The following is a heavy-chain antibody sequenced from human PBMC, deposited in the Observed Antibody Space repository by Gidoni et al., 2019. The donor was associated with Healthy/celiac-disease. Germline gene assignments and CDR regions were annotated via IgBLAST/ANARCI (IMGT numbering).Heavy chain of an antibody. CDR3: ARLFWSGYVFFDY. V-gene: IGHV4-31*03. D-gene: IGHD3-3*01. CDR2: IYYSGST. J-gene: IGHJ4*02. Sequence: QVQLQESGPGLVKPSQTLSLTCTVSGGSISSGGYYWTWIRQHPGKGLEWIGYIYYSGSTDYNPSLRSRVTMSIDTSKNQVSLNLSSVTAADTAVYYCARLFWSGYVFFDYWGQGTLVTVSS. CDR1: GGSISSGGYY.